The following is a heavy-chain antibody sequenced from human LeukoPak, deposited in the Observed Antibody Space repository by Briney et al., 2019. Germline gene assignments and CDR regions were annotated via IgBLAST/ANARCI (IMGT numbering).Heavy chain of an antibody. J-gene: IGHJ4*02. CDR3: ARRMAVAGTSPFDY. CDR1: GFIFNNHW. Sequence: GGSLRLSCTASGFIFNNHWMHCVRQAPGKGLVWVSGIDSDGRSTSYEESVKGRLTISIDNTENTLYLKMNSLRAEDTAVYYCARRMAVAGTSPFDYWGQGTLVSVSS. V-gene: IGHV3-74*01. CDR2: IDSDGRST. D-gene: IGHD6-19*01.